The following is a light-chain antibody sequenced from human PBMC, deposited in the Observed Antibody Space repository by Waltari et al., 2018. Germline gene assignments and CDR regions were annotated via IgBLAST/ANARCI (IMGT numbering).Light chain of an antibody. CDR3: QQHNDWPRT. CDR2: SAS. CDR1: QSVSIN. Sequence: EVVMTQSPATLSVSPGERATPSCRASQSVSINLSWYQQKPGQAPRLLMYSASIRAAGIPARFSGSGSGTEFTLTISSLQSKDIAVYYCQQHNDWPRTFGQGTKVEI. V-gene: IGKV3-15*01. J-gene: IGKJ1*01.